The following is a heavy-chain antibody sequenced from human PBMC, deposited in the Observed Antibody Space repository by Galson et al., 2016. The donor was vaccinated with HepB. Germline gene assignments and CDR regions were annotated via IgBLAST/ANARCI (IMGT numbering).Heavy chain of an antibody. Sequence: SLRLSCAGSGFTFSNYWMIWVRQAPGKGLEWVANIMQGGSEKYYVDSVKGRFTISRDNAKNSLYLQMNSLRVEDTAVYYCARDWSFDWISFDYWGQGTLVTVSS. CDR2: IMQGGSEK. J-gene: IGHJ4*02. D-gene: IGHD3-9*01. CDR3: ARDWSFDWISFDY. CDR1: GFTFSNYW. V-gene: IGHV3-7*01.